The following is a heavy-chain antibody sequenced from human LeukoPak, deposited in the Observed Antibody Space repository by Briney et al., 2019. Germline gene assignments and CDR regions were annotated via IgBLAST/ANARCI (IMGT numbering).Heavy chain of an antibody. Sequence: PSETLSLTCTVSGGSIGSSAYSWGWIRQPPGKGLEWIGEINHSGSTNYNPSLKSRVTISVDTSKNQFSLKLSSVTAADTAVYYCARGLSSPYYYYMDVWGKGTTVTVSS. CDR3: ARGLSSPYYYYMDV. J-gene: IGHJ6*03. CDR2: INHSGST. CDR1: GGSIGSSAYS. D-gene: IGHD2-2*01. V-gene: IGHV4-39*07.